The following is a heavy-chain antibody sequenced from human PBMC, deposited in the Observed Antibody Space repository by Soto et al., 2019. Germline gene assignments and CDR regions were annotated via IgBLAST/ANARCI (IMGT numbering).Heavy chain of an antibody. D-gene: IGHD6-19*01. CDR3: AREQVYSSGPYYFDY. CDR2: ISYDGSNK. CDR1: GFTFSSYA. Sequence: QVQLVESGGGVVQPGRSLRLSCAASGFTFSSYAMHWVRQAPGKGLDWVAVISYDGSNKYYADSVKGRFTISRDNSKNTLYLQMNSLRAEDTAVYYCAREQVYSSGPYYFDYWGQGTLVTVSS. J-gene: IGHJ4*02. V-gene: IGHV3-30-3*01.